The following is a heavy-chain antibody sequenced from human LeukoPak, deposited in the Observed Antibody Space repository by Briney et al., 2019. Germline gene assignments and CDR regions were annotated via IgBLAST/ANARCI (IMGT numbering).Heavy chain of an antibody. J-gene: IGHJ4*02. CDR1: GGSISSSSYY. Sequence: SESLSLTCTVSGGSISSSSYYWGWIRQPPGKGLEWIGSIYYSGNTYYNPSLKSRVTISIDTSKNQFSLKLSSVTAADTAVYYCANSANYGGNSGYFDYWGQGTLVTVSS. CDR2: IYYSGNT. V-gene: IGHV4-39*01. CDR3: ANSANYGGNSGYFDY. D-gene: IGHD4-23*01.